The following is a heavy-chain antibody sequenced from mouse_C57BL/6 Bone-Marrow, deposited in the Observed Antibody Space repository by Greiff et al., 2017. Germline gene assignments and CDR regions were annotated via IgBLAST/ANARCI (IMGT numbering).Heavy chain of an antibody. CDR1: GYTFTSYW. CDR2: IHPNSGST. V-gene: IGHV1-64*01. D-gene: IGHD2-3*01. Sequence: QVQLQQPGAELVKPGASVKLSCKASGYTFTSYWMHWVKQRPGQGLEWIGMIHPNSGSTNYNEKFKSKATLTVDKSSSTAYMQLSSLPSEDSAVYYCARDDGYYWFAYWGQGTLVTVSA. J-gene: IGHJ3*01. CDR3: ARDDGYYWFAY.